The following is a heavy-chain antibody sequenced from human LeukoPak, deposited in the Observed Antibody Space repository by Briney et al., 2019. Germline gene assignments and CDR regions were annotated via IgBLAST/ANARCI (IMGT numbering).Heavy chain of an antibody. V-gene: IGHV4-59*10. Sequence: SETLSLTCAVYGGSFSGYYWSWIRQPAGKGLEWIGRIYTSGSTNYNPSLKSRVTMSVDTSKNQFSLKLSSVTAADTAVYYCASRWFGEWGDDAFDIWGQGTMVTVSS. CDR2: IYTSGST. CDR1: GGSFSGYY. D-gene: IGHD3-10*01. J-gene: IGHJ3*02. CDR3: ASRWFGEWGDDAFDI.